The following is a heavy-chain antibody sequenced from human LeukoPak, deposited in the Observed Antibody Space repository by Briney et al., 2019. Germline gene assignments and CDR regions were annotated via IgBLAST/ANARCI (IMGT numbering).Heavy chain of an antibody. J-gene: IGHJ5*02. V-gene: IGHV3-7*01. CDR1: GFSLSTYW. CDR3: ARLASRFGELPNWFDP. CDR2: IKQDGSEK. Sequence: PGGSLRLSCAASGFSLSTYWMSWVRQAPGKGLEWVANIKQDGSEKYYVDSVKGRFTISRDNAKNSLYLQMNSLRAEDTAVYYCARLASRFGELPNWFDPWGQGTLVTVSS. D-gene: IGHD3-10*01.